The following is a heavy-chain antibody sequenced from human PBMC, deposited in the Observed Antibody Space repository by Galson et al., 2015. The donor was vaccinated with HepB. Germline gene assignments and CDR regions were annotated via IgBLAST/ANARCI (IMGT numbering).Heavy chain of an antibody. J-gene: IGHJ4*02. D-gene: IGHD6-19*01. CDR3: AKDPYLYSALAGTMAGFDY. CDR1: GFTFSNYS. CDR2: ISYDGSNK. Sequence: SCAASGFTFSNYSMHWVRQAPGKGLEWVAVISYDGSNKYYADSVKGRFTISRDNSKNTLYLQMNSLRAEDPALYYCAKDPYLYSALAGTMAGFDYWGQGTLVTVSS. V-gene: IGHV3-30*18.